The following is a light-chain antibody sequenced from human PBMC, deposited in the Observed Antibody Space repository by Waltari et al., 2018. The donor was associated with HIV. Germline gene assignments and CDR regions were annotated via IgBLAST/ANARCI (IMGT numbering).Light chain of an antibody. CDR1: QSVGRY. V-gene: IGKV3-11*01. CDR2: DTS. CDR3: QQRSTWPPVT. J-gene: IGKJ4*01. Sequence: EVVLTQSPATLSLSPGDRATLSCTASQSVGRYLAWYQQNPGQSPRRLIYDTSNSAAGIPARSSGGGSATDFTPTISSVEPEDAAVYYCQQRSTWPPVTFGGGTRVEIK.